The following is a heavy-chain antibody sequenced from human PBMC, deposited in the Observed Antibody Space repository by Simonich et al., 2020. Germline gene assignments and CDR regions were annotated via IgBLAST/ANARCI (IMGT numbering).Heavy chain of an antibody. J-gene: IGHJ3*02. CDR1: GGSISSCSYY. CDR3: ARHAGFAFDI. V-gene: IGHV4-39*01. Sequence: QLQLQESGPGLVKPSETLSLTCTVSGGSISSCSYYWGRIRQPPGKGLEWIGSFYYIGRTYYNPSRKSRVTISVDTSKNQFSLKLSSVTAADTAVYYCARHAGFAFDIWGQGTMVTVSS. D-gene: IGHD6-13*01. CDR2: FYYIGRT.